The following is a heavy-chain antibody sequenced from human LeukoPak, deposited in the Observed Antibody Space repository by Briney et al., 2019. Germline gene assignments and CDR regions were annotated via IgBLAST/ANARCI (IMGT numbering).Heavy chain of an antibody. CDR1: GYSFTSYW. J-gene: IGHJ4*02. Sequence: GESLKISCKGSGYSFTSYWIGWVRQMPRKGLEWMGLIYPGDSDTRYSPSFQGQVTISADKSISTACLQWSSLKASDTAMYYCARGFDYGDLIPTFDYWGQGTLVTVSS. D-gene: IGHD4-17*01. V-gene: IGHV5-51*01. CDR2: IYPGDSDT. CDR3: ARGFDYGDLIPTFDY.